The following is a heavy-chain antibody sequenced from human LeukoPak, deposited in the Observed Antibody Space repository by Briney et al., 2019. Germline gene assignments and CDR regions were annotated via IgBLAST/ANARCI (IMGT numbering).Heavy chain of an antibody. J-gene: IGHJ4*02. CDR3: AKDGVPSRYFGRNYFDY. CDR2: IRYDGSNK. D-gene: IGHD2-8*01. Sequence: KTGGSLRLSFSPVGFTFSISGISWVRQAPGKGLEGGAFIRYDGSNKYYADSVKGRSTISRDNSKNTLYLQMNSLRDEDTAVYYCAKDGVPSRYFGRNYFDYWGQGTLVTVSS. CDR1: GFTFSISG. V-gene: IGHV3-30*02.